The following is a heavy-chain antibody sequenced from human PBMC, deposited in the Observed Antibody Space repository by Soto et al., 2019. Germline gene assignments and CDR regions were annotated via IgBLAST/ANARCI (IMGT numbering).Heavy chain of an antibody. CDR1: GGSISSGGYY. D-gene: IGHD5-12*01. CDR3: ARDFPPKYSGYDPYDAFDI. V-gene: IGHV4-31*03. Sequence: PSETLSLTCTVSGGSISSGGYYWSWIRQHPGKGLEWIGYIYYSGSTYYNPSLKSRVTISVDTSKNQFSLKLSSVTAADTAVYYCARDFPPKYSGYDPYDAFDIWGQGTMVTVSS. CDR2: IYYSGST. J-gene: IGHJ3*02.